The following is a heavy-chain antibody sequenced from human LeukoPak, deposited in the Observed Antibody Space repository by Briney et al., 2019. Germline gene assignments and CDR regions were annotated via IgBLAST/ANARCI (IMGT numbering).Heavy chain of an antibody. CDR2: INSDESRT. Sequence: PGGSLRLSCAASGFSFSRYWMHWVRQAPGKGLVWVSRINSDESRTNYADSVKGRFTISRDNAKNTLYLHMNSLRAEDTAVYYCTANFNYWGQGTLVTVSS. V-gene: IGHV3-74*01. CDR3: TANFNY. CDR1: GFSFSRYW. J-gene: IGHJ4*02.